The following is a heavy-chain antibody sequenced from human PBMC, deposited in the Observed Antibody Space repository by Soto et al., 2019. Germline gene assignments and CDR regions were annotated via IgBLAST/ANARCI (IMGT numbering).Heavy chain of an antibody. D-gene: IGHD1-26*01. CDR1: GFTFSSYG. Sequence: QVQLVESGGGVVQPGRSLRLSCAASGFTFSSYGMHWFRQAPGKGLEWVAVISYDGSDKYYADPVKGRFTISRDNSNNTLYLKMDSLRAEDTAVYYCAKGVVGATTYSQDWGQGTLDTVSS. CDR2: ISYDGSDK. V-gene: IGHV3-30*18. CDR3: AKGVVGATTYSQD. J-gene: IGHJ1*01.